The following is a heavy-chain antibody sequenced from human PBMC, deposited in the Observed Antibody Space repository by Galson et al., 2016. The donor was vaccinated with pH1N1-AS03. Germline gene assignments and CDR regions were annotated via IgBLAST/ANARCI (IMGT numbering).Heavy chain of an antibody. Sequence: SLRLSCAASGFTFRTFSIYCVRQAPGKGLEWVSVIYGGGDTFYAESVKGRFTISRDNSKNTVYLQMNSLSVEDTAVYYCAREPWGSTQGEYWGQGTLVTVSS. CDR3: AREPWGSTQGEY. CDR2: IYGGGDT. V-gene: IGHV3-53*01. CDR1: GFTFRTFS. D-gene: IGHD3-16*01. J-gene: IGHJ4*02.